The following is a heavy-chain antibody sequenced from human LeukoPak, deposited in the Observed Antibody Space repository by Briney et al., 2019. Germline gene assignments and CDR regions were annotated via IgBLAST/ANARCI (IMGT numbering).Heavy chain of an antibody. V-gene: IGHV3-30-3*01. D-gene: IGHD3-10*01. CDR1: GFTFSSYA. CDR2: ISYDGSNK. Sequence: GGSLRLSCAASGFTFSSYAMHWVRQAPGKGLEWVAVISYDGSNKYYADSVKGRFTISRDNSKNTLYLQMNSLRAEDTAVYYCARAFGSYLDYWGQETLVTVSS. J-gene: IGHJ4*02. CDR3: ARAFGSYLDY.